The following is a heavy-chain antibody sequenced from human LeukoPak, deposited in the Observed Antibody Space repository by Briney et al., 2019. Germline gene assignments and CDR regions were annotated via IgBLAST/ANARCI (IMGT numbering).Heavy chain of an antibody. J-gene: IGHJ4*02. CDR2: IKSKTDGGTT. D-gene: IGHD3-10*01. V-gene: IGHV3-15*01. CDR3: TSLLWFGESYYFDY. CDR1: GFTFSNAW. Sequence: GSLRLSCAASGFTFSNAWMSWVRQAPGKGLEWVGRIKSKTDGGTTDYAAPVKGRLTISRDDSKNTLYLQMNSLKTEDTAVYYCTSLLWFGESYYFDYWGQGTLVTVSS.